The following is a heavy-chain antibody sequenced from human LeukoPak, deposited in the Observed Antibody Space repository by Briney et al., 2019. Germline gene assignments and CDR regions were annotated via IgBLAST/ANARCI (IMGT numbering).Heavy chain of an antibody. J-gene: IGHJ4*02. D-gene: IGHD3-3*01. CDR2: ISSSSSYI. CDR1: GFTFSSYS. Sequence: PGGSLRLSCAASGFTFSSYSMNWVRQAPGKGLEWVSSISSSSSYIYYADSVKGRFTISRDNAKNSLYLQMNSLRAEDTAVYYCARGKFIYDFWRGLEGWGQGTLVTVSS. V-gene: IGHV3-21*01. CDR3: ARGKFIYDFWRGLEG.